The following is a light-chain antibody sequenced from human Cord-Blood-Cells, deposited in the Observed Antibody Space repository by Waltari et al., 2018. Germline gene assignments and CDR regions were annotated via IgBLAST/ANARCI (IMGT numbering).Light chain of an antibody. CDR3: SSYTSSSTVV. J-gene: IGLJ2*01. V-gene: IGLV2-14*04. CDR2: DVS. Sequence: GSPGQSITISCTGTSSDVGGYNYVSWYQQHPGKAPKLMIYDVSKRPSGVSNRFSGSKSGNTASLTISGLQAEDEADYYCSSYTSSSTVVFGGGTKLTVL. CDR1: SSDVGGYNY.